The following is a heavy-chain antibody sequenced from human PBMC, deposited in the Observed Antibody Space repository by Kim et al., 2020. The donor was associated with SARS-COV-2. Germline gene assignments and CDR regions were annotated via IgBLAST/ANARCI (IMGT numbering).Heavy chain of an antibody. CDR2: INHSGST. V-gene: IGHV4-34*01. CDR3: ARGGAVLLWFGALLRDNW. CDR1: GGSFSGYY. D-gene: IGHD3-10*01. J-gene: IGHJ5*01. Sequence: SETLSLTCAVYGGSFSGYYWSWIRQPPGKGLEWIGEINHSGSTNYNPSLKSRVTISVDTSKNQFSLKLSSVTAADPAVYYCARGGAVLLWFGALLRDNW.